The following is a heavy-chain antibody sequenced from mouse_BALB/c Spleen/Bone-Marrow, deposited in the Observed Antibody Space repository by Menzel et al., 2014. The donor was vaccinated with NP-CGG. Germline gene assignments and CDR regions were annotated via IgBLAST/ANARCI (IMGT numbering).Heavy chain of an antibody. J-gene: IGHJ2*01. D-gene: IGHD1-2*01. CDR3: TRFTATFDY. V-gene: IGHV1-80*01. CDR2: IYPGDGDT. Sequence: VQLQQSGAELERPGSSVKISCKTSGYAFSAYWMNWVKQRPGQGLEWIGQIYPGDGDTNYNGKFKGKATLTADKSSSTAYMQLSSLTSEDSAVYFCTRFTATFDYWGQGTPRTASS. CDR1: GYAFSAYW.